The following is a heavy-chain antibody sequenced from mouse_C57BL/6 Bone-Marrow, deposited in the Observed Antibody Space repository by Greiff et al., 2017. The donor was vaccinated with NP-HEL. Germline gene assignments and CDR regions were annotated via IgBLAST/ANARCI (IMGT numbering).Heavy chain of an antibody. V-gene: IGHV14-4*01. J-gene: IGHJ4*01. CDR2: IDPENGDT. CDR3: TDYGPPMDY. D-gene: IGHD1-1*01. Sequence: EVQLQQSGAELVRPGASVKLSCTASGFNIKDDYMHWVKRRPEQGLEWIGWIDPENGDTEYASKFQGKATITADTSSNTAYLQLSSLTSEDTAVYYCTDYGPPMDYWGQGTSVTVSS. CDR1: GFNIKDDY.